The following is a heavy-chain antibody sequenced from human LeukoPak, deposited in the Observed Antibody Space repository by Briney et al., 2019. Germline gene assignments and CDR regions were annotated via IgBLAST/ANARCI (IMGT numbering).Heavy chain of an antibody. J-gene: IGHJ4*02. CDR3: AKASTRDTGYYFDS. CDR1: GFTFSNYA. Sequence: PGGSLRLSCAASGFTFSNYAMGWVRQAPGKGLEWVSSIRGNVDNTHYADAVKGRFTISRDIPKNTLYLQMNSLRAEDTARYYCAKASTRDTGYYFDSWGQGTLVTVSS. CDR2: IRGNVDNT. D-gene: IGHD3-9*01. V-gene: IGHV3-23*01.